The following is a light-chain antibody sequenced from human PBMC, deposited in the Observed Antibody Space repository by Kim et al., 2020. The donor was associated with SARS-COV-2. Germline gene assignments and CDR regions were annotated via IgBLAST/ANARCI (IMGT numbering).Light chain of an antibody. V-gene: IGKV3-15*01. CDR2: SAS. CDR1: LSVSSN. J-gene: IGKJ2*01. Sequence: EIVLTQSPDTLSVSPGEGATLSCRASLSVSSNLAWYQHKPGQTPRLLIYSASTRATGIPARFSGSGSGTEFTLTISSLQSEDFAVYYCHHHNNWPPLMYTFGQGTKLEI. CDR3: HHHNNWPPLMYT.